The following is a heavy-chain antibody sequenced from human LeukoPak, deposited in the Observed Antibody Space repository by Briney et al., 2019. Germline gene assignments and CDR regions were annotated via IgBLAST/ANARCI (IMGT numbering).Heavy chain of an antibody. Sequence: ASVKVSCKASGYTFTSYGISWVRQAPGQGLEWMGWISAYNGNTNYAQKLQGRVTMTEDTSTDTAYMELSSLRSEDTAVYYCATGGYSYGYDYWGQGTLVTVSS. CDR2: ISAYNGNT. CDR1: GYTFTSYG. D-gene: IGHD5-18*01. CDR3: ATGGYSYGYDY. J-gene: IGHJ4*02. V-gene: IGHV1-18*01.